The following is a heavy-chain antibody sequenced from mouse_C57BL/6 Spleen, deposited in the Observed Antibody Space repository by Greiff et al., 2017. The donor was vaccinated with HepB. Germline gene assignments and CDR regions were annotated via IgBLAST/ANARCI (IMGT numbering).Heavy chain of an antibody. CDR2: IDPNSGGT. D-gene: IGHD1-1*01. V-gene: IGHV1-72*01. CDR1: GYTFTSYW. CDR3: ARYYYGSSYGFAY. Sequence: VQLQQPGAELVKPGASVKLSCKASGYTFTSYWMHWVKQRPGRGLEWIGRIDPNSGGTKYKEKFKSKSTLTVDKPSSTAYMQLISLTSEDSAVYYCARYYYGSSYGFAYWGQGTLVTVAA. J-gene: IGHJ3*01.